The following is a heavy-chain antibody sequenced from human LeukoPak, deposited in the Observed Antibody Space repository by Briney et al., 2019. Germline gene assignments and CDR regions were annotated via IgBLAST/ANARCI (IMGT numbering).Heavy chain of an antibody. CDR3: ARDCSSTSCYAVFDY. CDR1: GGSISSSSYY. D-gene: IGHD2-2*01. J-gene: IGHJ4*02. CDR2: IYTSGST. V-gene: IGHV4-61*02. Sequence: PSETLSLTCTVSGGSISSSSYYWSWIRQPAGKGLEWIGRIYTSGSTNYNPSLKSRVTMSVDTSKNQFSLKLSSVTAADTAVYYCARDCSSTSCYAVFDYWGQGTLVTVSS.